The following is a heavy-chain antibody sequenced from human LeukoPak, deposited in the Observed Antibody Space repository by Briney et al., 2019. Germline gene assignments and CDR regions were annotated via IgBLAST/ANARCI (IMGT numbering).Heavy chain of an antibody. Sequence: SVKVSCKASGGTFSSYAISWVRQAPGQGLEWMGGIIPIFGTANYAQKFQGRVTITADESTSTAYMELSSLRSEDTAVYYCARGNYIAAARDYWGQGTLVTVSS. J-gene: IGHJ4*02. CDR1: GGTFSSYA. CDR3: ARGNYIAAARDY. CDR2: IIPIFGTA. V-gene: IGHV1-69*13. D-gene: IGHD6-13*01.